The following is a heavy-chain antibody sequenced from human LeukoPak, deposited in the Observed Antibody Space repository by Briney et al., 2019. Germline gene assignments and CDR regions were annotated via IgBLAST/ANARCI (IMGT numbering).Heavy chain of an antibody. CDR3: ARQFGSNSEFDY. CDR2: NYPGDSDI. CDR1: GXSFTSYW. J-gene: IGHJ4*02. D-gene: IGHD4-23*01. V-gene: IGHV5-51*01. Sequence: GESLKISCKGSGXSFTSYWIGWVRQMPGKGLEWMGINYPGDSDIRSRPSYKCPATIPHNKSTSTAPLQWSSPKASGTAMYYCARQFGSNSEFDYWGQGTLVTVSS.